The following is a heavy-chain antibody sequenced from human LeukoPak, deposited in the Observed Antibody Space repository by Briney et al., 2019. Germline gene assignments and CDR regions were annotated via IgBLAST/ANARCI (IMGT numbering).Heavy chain of an antibody. CDR1: GDSFSSNSAA. V-gene: IGHV6-1*01. CDR3: ARLSYGDYAD. Sequence: SQTLSLTCAISGDSFSSNSAAWNWIRQSPSRGXGWLGRTYFRSKWYNDYAESVKGRITINPDTSKNQFSLQLNSVTPEDTAVYYCARLSYGDYADWGRGTLVTVSS. J-gene: IGHJ4*02. CDR2: TYFRSKWYN. D-gene: IGHD4-17*01.